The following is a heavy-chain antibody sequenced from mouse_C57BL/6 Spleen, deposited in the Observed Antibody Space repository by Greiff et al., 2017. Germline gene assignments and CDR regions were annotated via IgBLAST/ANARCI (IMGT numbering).Heavy chain of an antibody. CDR1: GYTFTDYE. CDR3: RGTVITTGVDY. D-gene: IGHD1-1*01. Sequence: VKLMESGAELVRPGASVTLSCKASGYTFTDYEMHWVKQTPVHGLEWIGAIDPETGGTAYNQKFKGKAILPADKSSRTAYMELRSLTSEDSAVYYCRGTVITTGVDYWGQGTTLTVSS. J-gene: IGHJ2*01. CDR2: IDPETGGT. V-gene: IGHV1-15*01.